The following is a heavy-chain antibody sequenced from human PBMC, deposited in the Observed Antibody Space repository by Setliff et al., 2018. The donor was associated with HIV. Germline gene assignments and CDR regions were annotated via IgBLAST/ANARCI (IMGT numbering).Heavy chain of an antibody. Sequence: SETLSLTCAVYGGSFSGYYWSWIRQPPGKGLEWIGEINHSGSTNYNPSLKSRVTMSVDTYKNQFSLRLSSVTAADTAVYYCVGGLGSRSQGHFDYWGQGTLVTVSS. D-gene: IGHD2-15*01. CDR3: VGGLGSRSQGHFDY. CDR2: INHSGST. V-gene: IGHV4-34*01. J-gene: IGHJ4*02. CDR1: GGSFSGYY.